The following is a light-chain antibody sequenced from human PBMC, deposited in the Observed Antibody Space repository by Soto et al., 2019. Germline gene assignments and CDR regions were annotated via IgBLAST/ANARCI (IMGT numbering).Light chain of an antibody. V-gene: IGKV3-20*01. CDR2: GAS. Sequence: EIVLTQSPGTLSLSPGERATLSCRASQSVSSSYLAWYQQKPGQAPRLLIYGASSRATGIPDRFSGSGSGKDFTLTISRLETEDFAVYYSQQYGNSLTYGGGSKVDMK. CDR3: QQYGNSLT. J-gene: IGKJ4*01. CDR1: QSVSSSY.